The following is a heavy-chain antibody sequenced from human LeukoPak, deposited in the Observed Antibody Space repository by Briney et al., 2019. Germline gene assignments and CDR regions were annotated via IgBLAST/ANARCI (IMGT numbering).Heavy chain of an antibody. D-gene: IGHD5-18*01. Sequence: SETLSLTCTVSGGSISSSSYYWGWIRQPPGKGLEWIGSIYSGGSTYYNPSLKSRVTISVDTSKNQFSLKLSSVTAADTAVYYCARIGYSYGPPLIDYWGQGTLVTVSS. V-gene: IGHV4-39*07. CDR3: ARIGYSYGPPLIDY. CDR2: IYSGGST. CDR1: GGSISSSSYY. J-gene: IGHJ4*02.